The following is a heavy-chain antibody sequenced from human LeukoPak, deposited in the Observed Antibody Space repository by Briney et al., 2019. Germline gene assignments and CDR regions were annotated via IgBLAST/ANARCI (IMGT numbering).Heavy chain of an antibody. CDR2: INPNSGGT. J-gene: IGHJ4*02. Sequence: ASVKDSCKASGYTFTGYDMHWVRQAPGQGLEWMGWINPNSGGTNYAQKFQGRVTMTRDTSISTAYMELSRLRSDDTAVYYCARDGGVDFWSGYSYYFDYWGQGTLVTVSS. CDR3: ARDGGVDFWSGYSYYFDY. V-gene: IGHV1-2*02. CDR1: GYTFTGYD. D-gene: IGHD3-3*01.